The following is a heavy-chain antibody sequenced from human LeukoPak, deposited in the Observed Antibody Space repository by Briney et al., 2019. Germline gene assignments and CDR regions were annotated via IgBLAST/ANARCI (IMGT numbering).Heavy chain of an antibody. Sequence: GASVTVSCKASGGTFSSYATSWVRQAPGQGLEWMGGIIPIFGTANYAQKFQGRVTITADKSTSTAYMELSSLRSEDTAVYYCARDHVGILNYMDVWGKGTTVTVSS. D-gene: IGHD2-15*01. CDR1: GGTFSSYA. CDR3: ARDHVGILNYMDV. CDR2: IIPIFGTA. J-gene: IGHJ6*03. V-gene: IGHV1-69*06.